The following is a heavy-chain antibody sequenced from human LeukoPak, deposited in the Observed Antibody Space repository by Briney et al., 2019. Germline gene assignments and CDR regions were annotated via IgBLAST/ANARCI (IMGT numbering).Heavy chain of an antibody. CDR2: INHSGST. J-gene: IGHJ5*02. CDR3: ARGDDSLFDP. D-gene: IGHD3-22*01. CDR1: GGSFSGYY. V-gene: IGHV4-34*01. Sequence: SGTLSLTCAVYGGSFSGYYWSWIRQPPGKGLEWIGEINHSGSTNYNPSLKSRVTISVDTSKNQFSLKLSSVTAADTAVYYCARGDDSLFDPWGQGTLVTVSS.